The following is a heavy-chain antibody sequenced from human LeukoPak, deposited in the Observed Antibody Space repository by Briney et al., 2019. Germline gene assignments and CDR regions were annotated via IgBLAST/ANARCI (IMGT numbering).Heavy chain of an antibody. CDR3: AREEGYCSSTSCSYFDY. V-gene: IGHV4-4*07. CDR2: IYTSGST. J-gene: IGHJ4*02. Sequence: SETLSLTCTVSGGSISSYYWSWIRQPAGKGLEWIGRIYTSGSTNYNPSLKSRVTMSVDTSKNQFSLKLSSVTAADTAVYYCAREEGYCSSTSCSYFDYWGQGTLVTVSS. D-gene: IGHD2-2*01. CDR1: GGSISSYY.